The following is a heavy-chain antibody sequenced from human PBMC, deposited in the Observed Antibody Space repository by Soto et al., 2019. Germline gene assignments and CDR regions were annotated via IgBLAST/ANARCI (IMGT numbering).Heavy chain of an antibody. J-gene: IGHJ4*02. V-gene: IGHV4-39*02. CDR3: ARDKITGLFDY. CDR2: INHTGTT. D-gene: IGHD2-8*02. CDR1: GGSIKKSNYY. Sequence: SETLSLICTVSGGSIKKSNYYWAWIRQPPGKGLEWIGSINHTGTTFYSPSLGSRVTMSVDTSKNQFSLKLTFVNAADTAVYYCARDKITGLFDYWGQGTLVTVSS.